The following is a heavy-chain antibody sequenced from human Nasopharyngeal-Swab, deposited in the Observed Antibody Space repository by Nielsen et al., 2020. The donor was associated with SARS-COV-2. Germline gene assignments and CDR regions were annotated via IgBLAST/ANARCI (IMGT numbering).Heavy chain of an antibody. CDR2: IWYDGSNK. J-gene: IGHJ5*02. CDR1: GFTFSSCG. V-gene: IGHV3-33*01. CDR3: AREPDSSSWSTNWFDP. Sequence: GESLKISCAASGFTFSSCGMHWVRQAPGKGLEWVAVIWYDGSNKYYADSVKGRFTISRDNSKNTLYLQMNSLRAEDTAVYYCAREPDSSSWSTNWFDPWGQGTLVTVSS. D-gene: IGHD6-13*01.